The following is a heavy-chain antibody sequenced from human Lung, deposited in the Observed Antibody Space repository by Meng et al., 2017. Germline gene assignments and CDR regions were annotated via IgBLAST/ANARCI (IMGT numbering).Heavy chain of an antibody. D-gene: IGHD1-26*01. CDR3: TWDDKAVSDY. CDR2: IKSNTDGGTA. J-gene: IGHJ4*02. Sequence: VHLVEAAGDLVKPGGSLRLSCAASGFLFNNAWMSWVRQAPGKGLEWVGRIKSNTDGGTAEYAAPVTGRFTISRDDSKSTLYLQMSGLRIDDTGVYYCTWDDKAVSDYWGQGTLVTVSS. V-gene: IGHV3-15*01. CDR1: GFLFNNAW.